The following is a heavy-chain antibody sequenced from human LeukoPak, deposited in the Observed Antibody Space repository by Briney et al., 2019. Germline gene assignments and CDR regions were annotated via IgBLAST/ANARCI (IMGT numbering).Heavy chain of an antibody. Sequence: GSLRLSCASSGFTFSSYGMHWVRQAPGKGLEWVAVIWYDGSNKYYADSVKGRFTISRDNSKNTLYLQMNSLRAEDTAVYYCAKDSHIVVVAGVDSHMDVWGKGTTVTVSS. D-gene: IGHD2-15*01. V-gene: IGHV3-33*06. CDR1: GFTFSSYG. CDR3: AKDSHIVVVAGVDSHMDV. CDR2: IWYDGSNK. J-gene: IGHJ6*03.